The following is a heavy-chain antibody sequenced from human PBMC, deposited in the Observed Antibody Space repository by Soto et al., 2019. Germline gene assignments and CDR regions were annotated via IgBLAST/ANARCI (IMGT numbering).Heavy chain of an antibody. CDR2: IYYSGST. CDR1: GGSISSYY. Sequence: QVQLQESGPGLVKPSETLSLTCTVSGGSISSYYWNWIRQPPGKGLEWIGNIYYSGSTNYNPSLRSRVTISVDTSKNQLPLKVDSVTAAATAMYYCARRGERGWFGLWGQGTLVTVSS. J-gene: IGHJ5*02. V-gene: IGHV4-59*08. CDR3: ARRGERGWFGL. D-gene: IGHD3-16*01.